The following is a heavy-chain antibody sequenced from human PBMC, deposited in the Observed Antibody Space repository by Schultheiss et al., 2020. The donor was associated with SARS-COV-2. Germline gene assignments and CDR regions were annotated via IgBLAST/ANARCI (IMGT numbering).Heavy chain of an antibody. Sequence: LSLTCAVSGYSISSGGYSWSWIRQPPGKGLEWIGYIYHSGSTYYNPSLKSRVTISVDKSKNQFSLKLSSVTAADTAVYYCARIAAAGTGAIDYWGQGTLVTVSS. CDR1: GYSISSGGYS. J-gene: IGHJ4*02. D-gene: IGHD6-13*01. CDR3: ARIAAAGTGAIDY. V-gene: IGHV4-30-2*01. CDR2: IYHSGST.